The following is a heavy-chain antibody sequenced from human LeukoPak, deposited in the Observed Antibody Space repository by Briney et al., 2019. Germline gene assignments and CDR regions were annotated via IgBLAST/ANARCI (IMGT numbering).Heavy chain of an antibody. CDR3: ARQIPYSKYDY. Sequence: PSETLSLTCAVSGGSISSGGYSWSWIRQPPGKGLEWIGYIYHSGSTYYNPSLKSRLTISVDTSKNQFSLKLSSVTAADTAVYYCARQIPYSKYDYWGQGTLVTVSS. CDR2: IYHSGST. CDR1: GGSISSGGYS. D-gene: IGHD4-4*01. V-gene: IGHV4-30-2*01. J-gene: IGHJ4*02.